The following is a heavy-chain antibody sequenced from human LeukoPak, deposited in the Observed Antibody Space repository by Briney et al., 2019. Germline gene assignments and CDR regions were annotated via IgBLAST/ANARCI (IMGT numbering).Heavy chain of an antibody. V-gene: IGHV3-7*03. J-gene: IGHJ4*02. CDR1: GFTFRNYW. CDR3: AKDLGYSSGWYFGY. CDR2: IRQDGGDN. Sequence: PGGSLRLSCAGSGFTFRNYWMGWVRQPPGKGLEWVANIRQDGGDNHYVDSVKGRFTISRDNARNSLSLQMNSLRAEDTAVYYCAKDLGYSSGWYFGYWGQGTLVTVSS. D-gene: IGHD6-19*01.